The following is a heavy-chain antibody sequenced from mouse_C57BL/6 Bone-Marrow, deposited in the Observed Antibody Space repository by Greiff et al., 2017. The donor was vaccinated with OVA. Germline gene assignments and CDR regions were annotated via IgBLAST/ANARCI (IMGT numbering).Heavy chain of an antibody. CDR1: GYSITSDY. V-gene: IGHV3-8*01. D-gene: IGHD1-1*01. Sequence: DVQLVESGPGLAKPSQTLSLTCSVTGYSITSDYWNWIRKFPGNKLEYMGYISYSGSTYYNPSLKSRISITRDTSKNQYYLQLNSVTTEDTATYYGARATVVATRYWYFDVWGTGTTVTVSS. CDR3: ARATVVATRYWYFDV. J-gene: IGHJ1*03. CDR2: ISYSGST.